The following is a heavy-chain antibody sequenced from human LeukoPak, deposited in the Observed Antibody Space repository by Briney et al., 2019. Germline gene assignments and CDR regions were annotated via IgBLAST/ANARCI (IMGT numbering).Heavy chain of an antibody. Sequence: PGGSLRLPCAASGFTFSDYYMSWIRQPPGKGLEWVSYISSSGTTIYYADSVRGRFTVSRDNAKNSLYLQMDSLSAEDTAVYYCASLRGVNRWGQGTLVTVSS. D-gene: IGHD3-10*01. V-gene: IGHV3-11*01. J-gene: IGHJ4*02. CDR1: GFTFSDYY. CDR2: ISSSGTTI. CDR3: ASLRGVNR.